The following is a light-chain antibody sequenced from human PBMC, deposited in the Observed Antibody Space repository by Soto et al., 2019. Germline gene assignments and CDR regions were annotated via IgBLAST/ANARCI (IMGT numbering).Light chain of an antibody. CDR1: QSIRMY. CDR2: AAS. J-gene: IGKJ5*01. CDR3: QQSYSTIT. V-gene: IGKV1-39*01. Sequence: DIQMTQSPSSLSASVGDRVTITCRASQSIRMYLNWYQQKPGNAPKLLIYAASSLQSGVPSRFSGSGSGTDFTLTISSMKPEDFATYYCQQSYSTITFGQGTRLEIK.